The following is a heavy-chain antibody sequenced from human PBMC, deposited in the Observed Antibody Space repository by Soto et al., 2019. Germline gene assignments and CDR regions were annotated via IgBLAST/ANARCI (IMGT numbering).Heavy chain of an antibody. CDR1: GFTVSSNY. J-gene: IGHJ4*02. Sequence: PGGSLRLSCAASGFTVSSNYMSRVRQAPGKGLEWVSVIYSGGSTYYADSVKGRFTISRDNPKNTLYLQMNSLRAEDTAVYYCVRDVGGYSYGFDYWGQGTLVTVSS. V-gene: IGHV3-53*01. CDR2: IYSGGST. CDR3: VRDVGGYSYGFDY. D-gene: IGHD5-18*01.